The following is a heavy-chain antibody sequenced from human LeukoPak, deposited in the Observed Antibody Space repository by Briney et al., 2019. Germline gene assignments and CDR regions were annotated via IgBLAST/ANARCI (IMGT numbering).Heavy chain of an antibody. D-gene: IGHD6-19*01. Sequence: GGSLRLSCAASGFTFSSYSMNWVRQAPGKGLEWVSYISSSSSTIYYADSVKGRFTISRDNAKNSLYLQMNSLRAEDTAVYYCTMSVTGESSDYWGQGTLVTVSS. CDR1: GFTFSSYS. J-gene: IGHJ4*02. V-gene: IGHV3-48*01. CDR3: TMSVTGESSDY. CDR2: ISSSSSTI.